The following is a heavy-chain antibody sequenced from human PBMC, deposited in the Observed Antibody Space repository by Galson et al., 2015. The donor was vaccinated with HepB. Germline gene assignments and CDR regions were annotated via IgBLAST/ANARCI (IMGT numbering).Heavy chain of an antibody. CDR3: ARGVTTVTTITGY. V-gene: IGHV3-21*01. Sequence: SLRLSCAASGLTFSSYSMNWVRQAPGKGLEWVSSISSSSSYIYYADSVKGRFTISRDNAKNSLYLQMNSLRAEDTAVYYCARGVTTVTTITGYWGQGTLVTVSS. CDR2: ISSSSSYI. J-gene: IGHJ4*02. D-gene: IGHD4-17*01. CDR1: GLTFSSYS.